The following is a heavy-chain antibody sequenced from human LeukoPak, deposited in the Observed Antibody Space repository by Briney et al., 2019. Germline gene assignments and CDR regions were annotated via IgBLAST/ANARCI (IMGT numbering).Heavy chain of an antibody. CDR1: GGSISSYY. V-gene: IGHV4-59*01. J-gene: IGHJ6*03. Sequence: SETLSLTCTVSGGSISSYYWSWIRQPPGKGLEWIGYIYYSGSTNYNPSLKSRVTISVDTSKNQLSLKLSSVTAADTAVYYCAGHYYDSSGYFLHYYYYMDVWGKGTTVTVSS. CDR3: AGHYYDSSGYFLHYYYYMDV. D-gene: IGHD3-22*01. CDR2: IYYSGST.